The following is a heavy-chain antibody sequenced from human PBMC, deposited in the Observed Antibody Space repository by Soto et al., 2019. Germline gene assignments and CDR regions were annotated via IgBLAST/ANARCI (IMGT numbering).Heavy chain of an antibody. J-gene: IGHJ5*02. CDR1: GYTFTSYD. D-gene: IGHD2-2*01. V-gene: IGHV1-8*01. CDR3: ARLLGYCSSTSCQTENWFDP. Sequence: QVQLVQSGAEVKKPGASVKVSCKASGYTFTSYDIKWVRQATGQGLEWMGWMNPNSGNTGYAQKFQGRVTMTRNTSISTAYMELSSLRSEDTAVYYCARLLGYCSSTSCQTENWFDPWGQGTLVTVSS. CDR2: MNPNSGNT.